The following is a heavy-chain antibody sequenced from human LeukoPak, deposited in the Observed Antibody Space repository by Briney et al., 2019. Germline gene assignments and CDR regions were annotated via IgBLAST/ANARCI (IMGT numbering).Heavy chain of an antibody. Sequence: GGSLRLSCAASGFTFSSYGMSWVRQAPGKGLEWVSAISGGGGSTYYADSVKGRFTISRDNSKNTLYLQMNSLRAEDTAVYYCARDYGRAAAGTLAGYWGQGTLVTVSS. J-gene: IGHJ4*02. D-gene: IGHD6-13*01. CDR1: GFTFSSYG. CDR3: ARDYGRAAAGTLAGY. CDR2: ISGGGGST. V-gene: IGHV3-23*01.